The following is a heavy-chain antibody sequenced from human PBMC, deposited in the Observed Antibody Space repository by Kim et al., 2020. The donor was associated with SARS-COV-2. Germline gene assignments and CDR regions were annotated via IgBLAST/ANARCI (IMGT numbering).Heavy chain of an antibody. Sequence: GGSLRLSCAASGLTFSRYGVHWVRQAPGKGPEWVAVIWYDVSNIYYGDSVKGRFTISRDNSKNTVYLQMNSLRAEDTAVYYCAREEERSRGCLGDHWGEGTLVTVSS. J-gene: IGHJ4*02. CDR1: GLTFSRYG. CDR2: IWYDVSNI. V-gene: IGHV3-33*01. D-gene: IGHD6-19*01. CDR3: AREEERSRGCLGDH.